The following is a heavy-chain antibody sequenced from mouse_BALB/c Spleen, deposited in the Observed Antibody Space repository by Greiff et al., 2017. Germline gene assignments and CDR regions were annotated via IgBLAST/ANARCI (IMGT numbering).Heavy chain of an antibody. CDR2: ISTYYGDA. J-gene: IGHJ3*01. V-gene: IGHV1S137*01. CDR3: ARDGFAY. Sequence: VQLQQSGAELVRPGVSVKISCKGSGYTFTDYAMHWVKQSHAKSLEWIGVISTYYGDASYNQKFKGKATMTVDKSSSTAYMELARLTSEDSAIYYCARDGFAYWGQGTLVTVSA. CDR1: GYTFTDYA.